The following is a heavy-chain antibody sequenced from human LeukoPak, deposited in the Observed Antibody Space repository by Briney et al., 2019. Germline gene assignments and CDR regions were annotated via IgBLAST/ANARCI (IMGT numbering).Heavy chain of an antibody. CDR3: ARTTTVVPIDY. CDR1: GYTFTSYY. V-gene: IGHV1-2*02. Sequence: ASVKVSCKASGYTFTSYYIHWVRQAPGQGLEWMGWINPNSGGTNYAQKFQGRVTMTRDTSISTAYMELSRLRSDDTAVYYCARTTTVVPIDYWGQGTLVTVSS. D-gene: IGHD4-23*01. J-gene: IGHJ4*02. CDR2: INPNSGGT.